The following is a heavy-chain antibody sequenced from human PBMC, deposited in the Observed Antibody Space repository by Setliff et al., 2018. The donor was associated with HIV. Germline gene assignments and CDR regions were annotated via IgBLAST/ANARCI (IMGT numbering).Heavy chain of an antibody. CDR2: INPSGGST. CDR3: AREDHYDRFLDH. D-gene: IGHD3-22*01. J-gene: IGHJ5*02. CDR1: GYTFTSYA. V-gene: IGHV1-46*01. Sequence: ASVKVSCKASGYTFTSYAIHWVRQAPGQGLEWMGVINPSGGSTSYAQKFQGRVTITADKSTSTVYMELTRLRSDDTAVYYCAREDHYDRFLDHWGQGALVTVSS.